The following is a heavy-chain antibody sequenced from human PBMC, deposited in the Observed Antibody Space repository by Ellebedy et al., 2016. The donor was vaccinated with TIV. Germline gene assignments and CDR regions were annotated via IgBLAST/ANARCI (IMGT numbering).Heavy chain of an antibody. V-gene: IGHV3-53*01. CDR1: EFPVSSNY. CDR3: ASRSYEYYYYGMDV. Sequence: GESLKISCAASEFPVSSNYINWVRQAPGKGLEWVSVIYSGGSTYYADSVKGRFTISRDNSKNTLYLHMNCLRAEDTAVYYCASRSYEYYYYGMDVWGQGTTVTVSS. D-gene: IGHD3-16*01. J-gene: IGHJ6*02. CDR2: IYSGGST.